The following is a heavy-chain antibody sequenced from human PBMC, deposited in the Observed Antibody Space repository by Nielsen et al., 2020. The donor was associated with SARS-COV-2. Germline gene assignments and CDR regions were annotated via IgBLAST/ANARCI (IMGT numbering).Heavy chain of an antibody. J-gene: IGHJ4*02. CDR2: INPSGGST. CDR3: ARDLYSSQRGYSGYGHFDY. Sequence: ASVKVSCKASGYTFTSYYMHWVRQAPGQGLEWMGIINPSGGSTSYAQKFQGRVTMTRDTSTSTVYMELSSLRSEDTAVYYCARDLYSSQRGYSGYGHFDYWGQGTLVTVSS. V-gene: IGHV1-46*01. CDR1: GYTFTSYY. D-gene: IGHD5-12*01.